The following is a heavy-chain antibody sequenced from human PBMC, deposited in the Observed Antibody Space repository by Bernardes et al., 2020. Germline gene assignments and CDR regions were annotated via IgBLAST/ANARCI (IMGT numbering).Heavy chain of an antibody. CDR2: IYSSGST. CDR3: ARDHGYSQAMDF. CDR1: GGSIKNYY. Sequence: SETLSLTCIVSGGSIKNYYWTWMRQAPGKGLEWIGTIYSSGSTMYNPSLKSRVTMSVDTSKNHLSLQVNSVTSADTALYFCARDHGYSQAMDFWGKGTTVTVSS. V-gene: IGHV4-59*13. D-gene: IGHD2-2*02. J-gene: IGHJ6*03.